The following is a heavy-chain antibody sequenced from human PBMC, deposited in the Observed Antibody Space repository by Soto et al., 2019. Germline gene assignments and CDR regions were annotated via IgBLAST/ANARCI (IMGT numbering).Heavy chain of an antibody. D-gene: IGHD1-26*01. CDR3: AKDGPGGYAEYFQH. Sequence: DSVKGRFTISRDNSKNTVYLQMNSLRAEDTAVYYCAKDGPGGYAEYFQHWGQGTLVTVSS. J-gene: IGHJ1*01. V-gene: IGHV3-30*02.